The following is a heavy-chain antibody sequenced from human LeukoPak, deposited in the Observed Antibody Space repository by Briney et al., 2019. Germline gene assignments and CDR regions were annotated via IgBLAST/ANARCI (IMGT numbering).Heavy chain of an antibody. CDR2: ISYDGSNK. CDR3: AREEYSYGNRY. Sequence: GGSLRLSCAASGFTFSSYAMHWVRQAPGKGLEWVAVISYDGSNKYYADTVKGRFTISRDNSKNTLYLQMNSLRAEDTAVYYCAREEYSYGNRYWGQGTLVTVSS. J-gene: IGHJ4*02. D-gene: IGHD5-18*01. V-gene: IGHV3-30*04. CDR1: GFTFSSYA.